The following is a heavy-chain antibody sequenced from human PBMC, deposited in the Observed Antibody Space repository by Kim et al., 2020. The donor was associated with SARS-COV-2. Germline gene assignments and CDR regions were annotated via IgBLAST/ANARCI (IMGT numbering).Heavy chain of an antibody. CDR1: GFTFSNYA. V-gene: IGHV3-30*04. D-gene: IGHD3-10*01. J-gene: IGHJ1*01. Sequence: GGSLRLSCAASGFTFSNYAMHWVRQAPGKGLEWVAIISYDGGKKYYVDSVKGRFTISRDNSKNTLYLEMNSLRADDTAVYYCAREGDVLFPDEIENQYFQHWGQGTLVTVSS. CDR2: ISYDGGKK. CDR3: AREGDVLFPDEIENQYFQH.